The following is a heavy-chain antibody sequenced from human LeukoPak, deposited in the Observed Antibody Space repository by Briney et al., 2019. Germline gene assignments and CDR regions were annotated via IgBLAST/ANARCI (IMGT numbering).Heavy chain of an antibody. CDR1: GDSISSYY. CDR3: ARAPGYCSSTSCWYYYGMDV. V-gene: IGHV4-59*01. D-gene: IGHD2-2*01. CDR2: IHYSGST. J-gene: IGHJ6*02. Sequence: NTSETLSLTCTVSGDSISSYYWSWIRQPPGKGLEWIGYIHYSGSTNYNPSLKSRVTISVDTSKNQFSLKLSSVTAADTAVYYCARAPGYCSSTSCWYYYGMDVWGQGTTVTVSS.